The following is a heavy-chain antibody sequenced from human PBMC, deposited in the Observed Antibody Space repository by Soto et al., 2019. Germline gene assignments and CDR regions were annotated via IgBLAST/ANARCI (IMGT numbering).Heavy chain of an antibody. Sequence: QVQLVQSGAEVKKPGSSVKVSCKASGGTFSSYAISWVRQAPGQGLEWMGGIIPIFGTANYAQKFQGRVTITADKSTSTAYMELSSLRSEDTAVYYCARDPPRELEPADAFDIWGQGTMVTVSS. J-gene: IGHJ3*02. CDR2: IIPIFGTA. CDR1: GGTFSSYA. V-gene: IGHV1-69*06. CDR3: ARDPPRELEPADAFDI. D-gene: IGHD1-1*01.